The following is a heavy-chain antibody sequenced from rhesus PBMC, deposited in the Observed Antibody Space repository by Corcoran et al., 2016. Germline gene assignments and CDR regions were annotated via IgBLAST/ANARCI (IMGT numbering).Heavy chain of an antibody. J-gene: IGHJ1*01. Sequence: QVQLQESGPGLVKPSETLSLTCAVSGGSISSGYYYWSWIRQPPGKGLEWIGYITYSGSTSYNPSLKSRVTISRDTSKNRFSLKLSSVTAADTAVYYCARAYSWNTPPGGYFEFWGQGALVTVSS. CDR2: ITYSGST. V-gene: IGHV4-122*02. CDR1: GGSISSGYYY. CDR3: ARAYSWNTPPGGYFEF. D-gene: IGHD1-20*01.